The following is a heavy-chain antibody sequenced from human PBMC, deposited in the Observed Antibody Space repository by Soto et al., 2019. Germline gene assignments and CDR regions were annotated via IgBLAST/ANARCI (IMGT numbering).Heavy chain of an antibody. V-gene: IGHV1-69*04. J-gene: IGHJ4*02. CDR3: ARDAANVWAF. CDR1: GGTFSGYT. CDR2: VIPVHPLS. Sequence: QVQLVQSGAEVRKPGSSVKVSCKASGGTFSGYTINWVRQAPGQGLEWLGRVIPVHPLSTYAQKFQARVTITADTSTTTAYMELRNLTSEDTAIYYCARDAANVWAFWGQGTLLSVSS. D-gene: IGHD1-26*01.